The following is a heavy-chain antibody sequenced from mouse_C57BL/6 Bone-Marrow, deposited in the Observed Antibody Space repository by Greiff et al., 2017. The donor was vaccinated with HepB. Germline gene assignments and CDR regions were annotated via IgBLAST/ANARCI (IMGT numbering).Heavy chain of an antibody. CDR2: IHPNSGST. CDR3: AREGDGNYVLFAY. J-gene: IGHJ3*01. Sequence: QVQLQQPGAELVKPGASVKLSCKASGYTFTSYWMHWVKQRPGQGLEWIGMIHPNSGSTNYNEKFKSKATLTVDKSSSTAYMQLSSLTSEDSAVYYCAREGDGNYVLFAYWGQGTPVTVSA. V-gene: IGHV1-64*01. D-gene: IGHD2-1*01. CDR1: GYTFTSYW.